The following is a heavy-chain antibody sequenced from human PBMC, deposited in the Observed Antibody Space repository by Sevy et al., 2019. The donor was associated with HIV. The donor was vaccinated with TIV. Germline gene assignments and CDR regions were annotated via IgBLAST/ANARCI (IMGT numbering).Heavy chain of an antibody. V-gene: IGHV4-4*07. D-gene: IGHD6-19*01. CDR2: IYSNGNS. Sequence: LLQLPETLSLTCTVSGGSITSYSWSWIRQPAGKGLEWLGRIYSNGNSNYNPSLKSRVTMSVDTSKNQFSLKLTSVNAADTAVYFCAREGGASSAWFENWFGPWGQGTLVTVSS. J-gene: IGHJ5*02. CDR3: AREGGASSAWFENWFGP. CDR1: GGSITSYS.